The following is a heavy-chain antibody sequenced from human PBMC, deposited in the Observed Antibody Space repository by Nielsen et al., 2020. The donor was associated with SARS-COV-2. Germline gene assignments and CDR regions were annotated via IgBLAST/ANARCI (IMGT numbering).Heavy chain of an antibody. J-gene: IGHJ4*02. CDR2: IIPIFGTA. CDR3: ARGGYNIYDFDY. V-gene: IGHV1-69*13. Sequence: SVKVSCKAIGYTFTSYAISWVRQAPGQGLEWMGGIIPIFGTANYAQKFQGRVTITADESTSTAYMELSSLRSEATAIYYCARGGYNIYDFDYWGRGTLVTVSS. CDR1: GYTFTSYA. D-gene: IGHD3-22*01.